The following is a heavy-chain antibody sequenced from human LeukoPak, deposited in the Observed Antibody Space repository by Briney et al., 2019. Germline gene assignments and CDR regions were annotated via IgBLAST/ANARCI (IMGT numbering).Heavy chain of an antibody. J-gene: IGHJ4*02. Sequence: SETLSLTCTVSGGSISSSSYYWGWIRQPPGKGLEWIGSIYYSGSTYYNPSLKSRVTISVDTPKNQFSLKLSSVTAADTAVYYCAKSPVPYYFDYWGQGTLVTVSS. V-gene: IGHV4-39*07. CDR1: GGSISSSSYY. CDR3: AKSPVPYYFDY. CDR2: IYYSGST.